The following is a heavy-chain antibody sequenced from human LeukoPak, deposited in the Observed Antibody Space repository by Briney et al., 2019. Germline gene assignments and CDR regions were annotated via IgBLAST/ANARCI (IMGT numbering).Heavy chain of an antibody. J-gene: IGHJ6*03. D-gene: IGHD6-13*01. V-gene: IGHV4-30-2*01. Sequence: PSETLSFTCSVSGGSVRSNSYYWAWIRQPPGKGLEWIGYIYHSGSTYYNPSLKSRVTISVDRSKNQFSLKLSSVTAADTAVYYCARGNPSPSWYGERYYYYYMDVWGKGTTVTVSS. CDR2: IYHSGST. CDR3: ARGNPSPSWYGERYYYYYMDV. CDR1: GGSVRSNSYY.